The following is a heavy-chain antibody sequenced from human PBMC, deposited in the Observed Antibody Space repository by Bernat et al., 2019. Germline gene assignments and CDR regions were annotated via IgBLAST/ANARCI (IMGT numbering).Heavy chain of an antibody. J-gene: IGHJ6*03. CDR3: ARGPDYDFWSGYYYYYYYYMDV. Sequence: VQLVQSGAEVKKPGESLKISCKASGNTFTSYGISWVRQAPGQGLEWMGWISAYNGNTNYAQKLQGRVTMTTDTSTSTAYMELRSLRSDDTAVYYCARGPDYDFWSGYYYYYYYYMDVWGKGTTVTVSS. V-gene: IGHV1-18*01. CDR1: GNTFTSYG. CDR2: ISAYNGNT. D-gene: IGHD3-3*01.